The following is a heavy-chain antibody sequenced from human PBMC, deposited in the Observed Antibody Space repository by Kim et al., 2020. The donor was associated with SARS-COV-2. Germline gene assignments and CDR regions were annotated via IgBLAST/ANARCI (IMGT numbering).Heavy chain of an antibody. CDR1: GFTFSSYW. V-gene: IGHV3-74*01. D-gene: IGHD3-9*01. Sequence: GGSLRLSCAASGFTFSSYWMHWVRQAPGKGLVWVSRINSDGSSTSYADSVKGRFTISRDNAKNTLYLQMNSLRAEDTAVYYCASLPLLRYFAYFDYWGQGTLVTVSS. J-gene: IGHJ4*02. CDR3: ASLPLLRYFAYFDY. CDR2: INSDGSST.